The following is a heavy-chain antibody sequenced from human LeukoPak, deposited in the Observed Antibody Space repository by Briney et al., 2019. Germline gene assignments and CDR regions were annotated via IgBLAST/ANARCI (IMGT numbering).Heavy chain of an antibody. J-gene: IGHJ4*02. CDR3: VSTNYNWNDPYFDY. D-gene: IGHD1-20*01. V-gene: IGHV3-53*01. CDR2: ICSGDYT. CDR1: GFTVSSNC. Sequence: PGGSLRLSCAASGFTVSSNCMSWVRQAPGKGLDWVSVICSGDYTYYADSVEGRFTISRDNSTNTLCLEMNNLRAEDTAVYYCVSTNYNWNDPYFDYWGQGTLVTVSS.